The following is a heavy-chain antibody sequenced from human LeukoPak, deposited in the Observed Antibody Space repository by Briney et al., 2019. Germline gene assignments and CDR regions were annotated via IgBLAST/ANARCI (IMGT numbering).Heavy chain of an antibody. J-gene: IGHJ4*02. CDR3: ARGHFDWLFPDY. V-gene: IGHV1-69*05. Sequence: SVKVSCKASGGTFSSYAISWVRQAPGQGLEWMGRIIPIFGTANYAQKFQGRVTITTDESTDTAYMELSSLRSEDTAVYYCARGHFDWLFPDYWGQGTLVTASS. D-gene: IGHD3-9*01. CDR2: IIPIFGTA. CDR1: GGTFSSYA.